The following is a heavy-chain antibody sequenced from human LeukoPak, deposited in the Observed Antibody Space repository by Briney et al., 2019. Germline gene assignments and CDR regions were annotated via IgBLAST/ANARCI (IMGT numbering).Heavy chain of an antibody. CDR1: GFTFSSYA. Sequence: PGGSLRLSCAASGFTFSSYAMHWVRQAPGKGLEWVAVISYDGSNKYYADSVKGRFTISRDNSKNTLYLQMNSLRAEDTAVYYCARETYSSGWQRRGFDYWGQGTLVTVSS. D-gene: IGHD6-19*01. V-gene: IGHV3-30-3*01. J-gene: IGHJ4*02. CDR3: ARETYSSGWQRRGFDY. CDR2: ISYDGSNK.